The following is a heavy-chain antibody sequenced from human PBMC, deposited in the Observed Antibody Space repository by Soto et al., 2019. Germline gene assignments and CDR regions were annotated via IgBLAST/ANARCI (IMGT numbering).Heavy chain of an antibody. CDR1: GYTFTSYA. CDR2: INAGNGNT. V-gene: IGHV1-3*01. CDR3: ARERGPSGSYAFDI. D-gene: IGHD1-26*01. J-gene: IGHJ3*02. Sequence: ASVQVSCKASGYTFTSYAMHWVRQAPGQRLEWMGWINAGNGNTKYSQKFQGRVTITRDTSASTAYMELSSLRSEDTAVYYCARERGPSGSYAFDIWGQGTMVTVSS.